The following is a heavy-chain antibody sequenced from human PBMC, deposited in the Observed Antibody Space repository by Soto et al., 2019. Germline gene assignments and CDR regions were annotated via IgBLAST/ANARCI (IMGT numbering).Heavy chain of an antibody. Sequence: QVQLVGSGGGVVQPGRSLRLSCAASGFTFSAFGMHWVRQAPGKGLEWVTFISDDGRNKAYADSVKGRFTISRDNSMITLSLHTNLLRTEDTAVYYCAKPLNVMRAAFDVWGQWIMGTVSS. CDR1: GFTFSAFG. CDR2: ISDDGRNK. V-gene: IGHV3-30*18. J-gene: IGHJ3*01. CDR3: AKPLNVMRAAFDV. D-gene: IGHD3-16*01.